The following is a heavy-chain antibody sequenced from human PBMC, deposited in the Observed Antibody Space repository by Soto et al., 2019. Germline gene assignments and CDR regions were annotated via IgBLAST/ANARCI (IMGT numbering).Heavy chain of an antibody. CDR3: ARGYCSGGSCYSYYYYGMDV. Sequence: QVQLVQSGAEVKKPGASVKVSCKASGYTFTSYGISWVRQAPGQGLEWMGWISAYNGNTNYAQKLQGRVTMTTDTSTSTAYMELRSLRSDDTAVYYCARGYCSGGSCYSYYYYGMDVWGQGTTVTVSS. J-gene: IGHJ6*02. V-gene: IGHV1-18*01. D-gene: IGHD2-15*01. CDR1: GYTFTSYG. CDR2: ISAYNGNT.